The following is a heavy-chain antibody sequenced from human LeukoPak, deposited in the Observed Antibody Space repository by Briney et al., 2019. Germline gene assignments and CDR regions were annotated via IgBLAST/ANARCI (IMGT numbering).Heavy chain of an antibody. Sequence: PGGSLRLSCAASGFTVGNNYMSWVRQAPGKGLEWVSVIYSGGSSYYADSVKGRFTISRDNSKNTVYLQMNSLRVEDTAVYYCARGMGGYGGYDYWGQGTLVTVSS. V-gene: IGHV3-66*01. D-gene: IGHD5-12*01. CDR3: ARGMGGYGGYDY. J-gene: IGHJ4*02. CDR1: GFTVGNNY. CDR2: IYSGGSS.